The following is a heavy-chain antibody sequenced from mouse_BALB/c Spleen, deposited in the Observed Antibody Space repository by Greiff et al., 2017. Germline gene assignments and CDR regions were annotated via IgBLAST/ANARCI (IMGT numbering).Heavy chain of an antibody. CDR1: GFTFSSYG. D-gene: IGHD3-1*01. Sequence: EVQLVESGGDLVKPGGSLKLSCAASGFTFSSYGMSWVRQTPDKRLEWVATISSGGSYTYYPDSVKGRFTISRDNAKNTLYLQMSSLKSEDTAMYYCARGEGASFDYWGQGTTLTVSS. CDR3: ARGEGASFDY. V-gene: IGHV5-6*01. CDR2: ISSGGSYT. J-gene: IGHJ2*01.